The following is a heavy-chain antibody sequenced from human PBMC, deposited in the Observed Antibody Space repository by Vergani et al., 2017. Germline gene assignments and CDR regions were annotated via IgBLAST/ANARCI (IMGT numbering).Heavy chain of an antibody. CDR2: IYTSGST. CDR1: GGSISSGSYY. CDR3: ARGPQTTRLEFDP. Sequence: QVQLQESGPGLVKPSQTLSLTCTVSGGSISSGSYYWSWIRQPAGKGLEWIGRIYTSGSTNYNPSLKSRVTISVDTSKNQFSLKLSSVTAADTAVYYCARGPQTTRLEFDPWGQGTLVTVSS. V-gene: IGHV4-61*02. J-gene: IGHJ5*02. D-gene: IGHD4-17*01.